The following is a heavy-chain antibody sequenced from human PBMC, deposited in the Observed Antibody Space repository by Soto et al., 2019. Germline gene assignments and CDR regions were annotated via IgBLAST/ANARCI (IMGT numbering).Heavy chain of an antibody. J-gene: IGHJ6*01. D-gene: IGHD3-10*01. Sequence: VGSLRLSYAASGFTFRNFGFHWVRQAPGKGLEWVALMWYDGTNKYYAESLKGRVSISRDNSKKTLYLEMKSLRAEDTAVYYCARDGDVEGGPPPKDYATHVSGPGTTLTVST. CDR3: ARDGDVEGGPPPKDYATHV. V-gene: IGHV3-33*08. CDR2: MWYDGTNK. CDR1: GFTFRNFG.